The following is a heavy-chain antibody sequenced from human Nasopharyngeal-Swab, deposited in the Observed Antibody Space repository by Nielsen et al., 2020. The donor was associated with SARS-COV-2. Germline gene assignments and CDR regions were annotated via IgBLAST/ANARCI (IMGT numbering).Heavy chain of an antibody. CDR2: MNPNSGNT. J-gene: IGHJ5*02. Sequence: WVRQAPGQGLEWMGWMNPNSGNTGYAQKFQGRVTMTRNTSISTAYMELSSLRSEDTAVYYCAGHPPFSDDYVWGSYRYRNWFDPWGQGTLVTVSS. V-gene: IGHV1-8*01. CDR3: AGHPPFSDDYVWGSYRYRNWFDP. D-gene: IGHD3-16*02.